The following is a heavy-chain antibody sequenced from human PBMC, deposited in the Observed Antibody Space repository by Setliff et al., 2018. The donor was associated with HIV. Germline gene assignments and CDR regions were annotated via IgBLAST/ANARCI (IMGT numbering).Heavy chain of an antibody. V-gene: IGHV4-61*09. J-gene: IGHJ4*02. CDR3: ATRYFDSASFDY. Sequence: SETLSLTCTVSGGFISSGTYHWSWIRQSAGKGLEWIGHIYSSGSTNYNPSLKSRVTISTDTSKNRFSLNLSSVTAADTAVYYCATRYFDSASFDYWGQGALVT. D-gene: IGHD3-9*01. CDR1: GGFISSGTYH. CDR2: IYSSGST.